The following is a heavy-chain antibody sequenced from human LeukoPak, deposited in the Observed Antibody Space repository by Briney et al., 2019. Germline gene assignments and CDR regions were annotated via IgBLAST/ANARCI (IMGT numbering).Heavy chain of an antibody. J-gene: IGHJ4*02. Sequence: ASVKVSCKASGYTFTSYDINWVRQATGQGLEWMGWMNPNSGNTGYAQKFQGRVTMTRNTSISTAYMELSSLRSEDTAVYYCARDRRQGQWLEMDGDYWGQGTLVTVSS. D-gene: IGHD6-19*01. CDR1: GYTFTSYD. CDR2: MNPNSGNT. CDR3: ARDRRQGQWLEMDGDY. V-gene: IGHV1-8*01.